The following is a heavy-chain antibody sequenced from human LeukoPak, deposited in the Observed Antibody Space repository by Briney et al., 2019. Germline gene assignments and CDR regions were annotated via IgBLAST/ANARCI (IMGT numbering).Heavy chain of an antibody. CDR1: SYSISSGYY. V-gene: IGHV4-38-2*02. CDR2: IDQSGTT. Sequence: EASETLSLTCTVSSYSISSGYYWGWIRQSPGKGLEWIGSIDQSGTTYYHPSLKSRVTISVDTSKNQFSLQLTSVTAADTAVYFCGRDRPTGYYDYWGQGSLVTVSS. D-gene: IGHD3-9*01. CDR3: GRDRPTGYYDY. J-gene: IGHJ4*02.